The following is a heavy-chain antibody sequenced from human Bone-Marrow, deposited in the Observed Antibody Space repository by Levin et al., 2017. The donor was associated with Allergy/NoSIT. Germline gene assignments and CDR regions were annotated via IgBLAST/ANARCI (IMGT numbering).Heavy chain of an antibody. V-gene: IGHV4-61*02. CDR2: IYGGGST. Sequence: PSETLSLTCTVSGVFIGSGSYYWSWIRQPAGKGLEWIGRIYGGGSTSNNPSLQSRVTMSIDTSNNQFYLKLRSVTAADTAVYYCAREGFYCSGGRCHTFDSWGQGILVTVSS. CDR1: GVFIGSGSYY. CDR3: AREGFYCSGGRCHTFDS. D-gene: IGHD2-15*01. J-gene: IGHJ4*02.